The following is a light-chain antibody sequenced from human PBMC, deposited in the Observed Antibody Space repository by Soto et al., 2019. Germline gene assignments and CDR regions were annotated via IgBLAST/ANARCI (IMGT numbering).Light chain of an antibody. J-gene: IGKJ5*01. CDR3: QQYNNWPLT. CDR1: QSIRTN. CDR2: GAS. Sequence: DIVRTQSPATLSVSPGERATLSCRASQSIRTNLAWYQQKPGQSPRLLIYGASTRATGIPARFSGSGSGTEFILTISSLQSEDFAVYWCQQYNNWPLTFGPGTRLEI. V-gene: IGKV3-15*01.